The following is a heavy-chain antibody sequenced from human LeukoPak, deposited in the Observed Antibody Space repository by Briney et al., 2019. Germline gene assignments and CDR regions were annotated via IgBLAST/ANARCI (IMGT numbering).Heavy chain of an antibody. Sequence: SVKVSCKASGYTFTGHYMHWVRQAPGQGLEWMGGIIPIFGTANYAQKFQGRVTITADESTSTAYMELSSLRSEDTAVYYCARGDYYDSSGYFGYDAFDIWGQGTMVTVSS. CDR1: GYTFTGHY. CDR3: ARGDYYDSSGYFGYDAFDI. V-gene: IGHV1-69*13. CDR2: IIPIFGTA. D-gene: IGHD3-22*01. J-gene: IGHJ3*02.